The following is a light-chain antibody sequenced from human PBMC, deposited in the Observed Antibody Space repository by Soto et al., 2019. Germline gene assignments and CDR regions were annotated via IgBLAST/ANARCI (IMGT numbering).Light chain of an antibody. J-gene: IGKJ1*01. CDR3: QQYSSYST. V-gene: IGKV1-5*01. Sequence: DIQMTQSPSSLSASVGDRVTITCRASQSISNWLAWYQQKPGKAPKLLIYDASTLESGVPSRFDGGGFGTDFTLTISSLQPDDFATYYCQQYSSYSTFGQGTKVEMK. CDR1: QSISNW. CDR2: DAS.